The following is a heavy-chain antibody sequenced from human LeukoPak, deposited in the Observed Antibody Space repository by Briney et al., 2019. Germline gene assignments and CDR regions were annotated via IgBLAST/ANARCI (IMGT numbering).Heavy chain of an antibody. V-gene: IGHV4-39*07. CDR1: GGSISSSSYY. J-gene: IGHJ5*02. D-gene: IGHD3-10*01. CDR2: IYYSGST. CDR3: ARDYRGGLLWLTPNNWFDP. Sequence: PSETLSLTCTVSGGSISSSSYYWGWIRQPPGKGLEWIGSIYYSGSTYYNPSLKSRVTISVDTSKNQFSLKLSSVTAADTAVYYCARDYRGGLLWLTPNNWFDPWGQGTLVTVSS.